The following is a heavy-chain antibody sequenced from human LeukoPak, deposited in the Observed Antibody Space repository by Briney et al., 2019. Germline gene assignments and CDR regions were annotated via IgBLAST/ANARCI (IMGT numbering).Heavy chain of an antibody. J-gene: IGHJ6*03. V-gene: IGHV3-30-3*01. D-gene: IGHD6-6*01. CDR2: ISYDGSNK. CDR3: ARDQYSSSYYYYMDV. Sequence: GGSLRLSCAASGFTFSSYAMHWVRQAPGKGLEWVAVISYDGSNKYYADSVKGRFTISRDNSKNTLYLQMNSLRAEDTAVYYCARDQYSSSYYYYMDVWGKGTTVTVSS. CDR1: GFTFSSYA.